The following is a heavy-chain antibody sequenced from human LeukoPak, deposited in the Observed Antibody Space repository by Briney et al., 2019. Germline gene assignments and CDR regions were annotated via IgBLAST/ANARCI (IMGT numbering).Heavy chain of an antibody. CDR2: ISWNSNSI. Sequence: GGSLRLSCAASGFTFSSYEMNWVRQAPGKGLEWVSGISWNSNSIGYADSVKGRFTISRDNAKNFLYLQMNSLRAEDTALYYCAKGGIHRGYYYMDVWGKGTTVTISS. CDR1: GFTFSSYE. D-gene: IGHD6-13*01. J-gene: IGHJ6*03. V-gene: IGHV3-9*01. CDR3: AKGGIHRGYYYMDV.